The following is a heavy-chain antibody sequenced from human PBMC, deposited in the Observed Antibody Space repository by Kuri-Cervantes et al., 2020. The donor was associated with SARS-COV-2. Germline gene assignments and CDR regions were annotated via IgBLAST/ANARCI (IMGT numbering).Heavy chain of an antibody. CDR1: GGSISSRSYY. V-gene: IGHV4-39*01. J-gene: IGHJ6*02. CDR3: ARQGGYYGMDV. CDR2: IYYSGST. D-gene: IGHD3-22*01. Sequence: SETLSLTCSVSGGSISSRSYYWGWICQPPGKEVEWIGSIYYSGSTNYNPTLKSRVTISVDTSTNQFFLNLTSVTAADTAVYYCARQGGYYGMDVWGQGTTVTVSS.